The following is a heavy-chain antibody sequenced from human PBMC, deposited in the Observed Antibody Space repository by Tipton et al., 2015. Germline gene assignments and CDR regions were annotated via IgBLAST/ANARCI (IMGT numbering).Heavy chain of an antibody. CDR3: ARQSGESSGWPSAFDI. V-gene: IGHV4-39*01. CDR2: IYYSGST. D-gene: IGHD6-19*01. Sequence: TLSLTCTVSGGSISSDNRYWGWIRQPPGKGLEWIGNIYYSGSTYYKTSLKSRVTISVDPSKNQFSLKLSSVTAADTAVYYCARQSGESSGWPSAFDIWGQGTMVTVSS. J-gene: IGHJ3*02. CDR1: GGSISSDNRY.